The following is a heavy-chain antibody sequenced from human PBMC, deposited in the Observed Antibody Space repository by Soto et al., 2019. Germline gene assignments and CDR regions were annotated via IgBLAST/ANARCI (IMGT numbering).Heavy chain of an antibody. J-gene: IGHJ6*03. CDR3: ARKSSTSCYACPYYYYYMDV. CDR2: ISAYNGNT. CDR1: GYTFTSYG. D-gene: IGHD2-2*01. V-gene: IGHV1-18*01. Sequence: ASVKVSCKASGYTFTSYGISWVRQAPGQGLEWMGWISAYNGNTNYAQKLQGRVTMTTDTSTSTAYMELRSLRSDDTAVYYCARKSSTSCYACPYYYYYMDVWGKGTTVTVSS.